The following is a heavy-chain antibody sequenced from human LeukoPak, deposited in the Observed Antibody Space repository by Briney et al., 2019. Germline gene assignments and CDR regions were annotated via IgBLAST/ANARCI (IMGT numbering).Heavy chain of an antibody. V-gene: IGHV3-13*01. D-gene: IGHD6-19*01. Sequence: GGSLRLSCAASGFTFIDYDMHWIRQVIGKGLEWVSAIGIRGDTHYSGSVKGRFTISRENAESSLYLQMNSLRAEDTAVYYCARGGIQVSGIDEFDYWGQGTLVTVSS. CDR3: ARGGIQVSGIDEFDY. CDR2: IGIRGDT. J-gene: IGHJ4*02. CDR1: GFTFIDYD.